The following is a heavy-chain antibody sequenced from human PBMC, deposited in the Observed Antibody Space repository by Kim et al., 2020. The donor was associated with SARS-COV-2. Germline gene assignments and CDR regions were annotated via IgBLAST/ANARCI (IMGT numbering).Heavy chain of an antibody. CDR2: ISAYNGNT. V-gene: IGHV1-18*01. CDR3: ARGRPYYYDSSGLYDFDY. J-gene: IGHJ4*02. CDR1: GYTFTSYG. Sequence: ASVKVSCKASGYTFTSYGISWVRQAPGQGLEWMGWISAYNGNTNYAQKLQGRVTMTTDTSTSTAYMELRSLRSDDTAVYYCARGRPYYYDSSGLYDFDYWGQGTLVTVSS. D-gene: IGHD3-22*01.